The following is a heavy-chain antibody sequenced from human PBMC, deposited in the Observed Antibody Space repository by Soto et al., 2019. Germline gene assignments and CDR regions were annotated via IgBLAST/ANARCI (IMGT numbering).Heavy chain of an antibody. CDR3: ATIDMVEKFDP. CDR2: IRNRANSYST. Sequence: PGGSLRLSCAASGFIFSDRYRDWVRQTPGKGLEWLGRIRNRANSYSTEYAASVRGRFTISRDDSNNLLYLHMSSLKTEDTAVYYCATIDMVEKFDPRGQGILVTVSS. J-gene: IGHJ5*02. V-gene: IGHV3-72*01. CDR1: GFIFSDRY. D-gene: IGHD3-10*01.